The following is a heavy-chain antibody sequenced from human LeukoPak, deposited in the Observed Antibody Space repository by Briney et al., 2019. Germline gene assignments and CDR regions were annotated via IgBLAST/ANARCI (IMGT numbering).Heavy chain of an antibody. CDR1: GGSFSGYY. J-gene: IGHJ6*02. Sequence: PSETLSLTCAVYGGSFSGYYWSWIRQPPGKGLDWIGEINHSGSTNYNPSLKSRVTISVDTSKNQFSLKLSSVTAADTAVYYCARSYGMDVWGQGTTVTVSS. CDR3: ARSYGMDV. CDR2: INHSGST. V-gene: IGHV4-34*01.